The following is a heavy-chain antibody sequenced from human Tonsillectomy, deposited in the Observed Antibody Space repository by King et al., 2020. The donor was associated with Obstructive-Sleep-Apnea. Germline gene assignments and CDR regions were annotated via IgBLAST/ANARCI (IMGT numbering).Heavy chain of an antibody. CDR1: GYTFTGYY. D-gene: IGHD3-3*01. CDR2: INPNSGGT. J-gene: IGHJ4*02. Sequence: QLVQSGAEVKKPGASVKVPCKASGYTFTGYYMHWVRQAPGQGLEWMGWINPNSGGTSYAQKFQGRVTMTRDTSISTAYMELSSLRSDDTAVYYCATVAVSTAIFYFDYWGKGTLVTVSS. V-gene: IGHV1-2*02. CDR3: ATVAVSTAIFYFDY.